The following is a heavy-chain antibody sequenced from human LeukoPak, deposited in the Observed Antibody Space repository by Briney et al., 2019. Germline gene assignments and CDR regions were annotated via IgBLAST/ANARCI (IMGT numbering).Heavy chain of an antibody. CDR3: ARLSRRYFDWLFYPDYFDY. CDR2: IYYSGST. CDR1: GPSISSYY. Sequence: SATLSLTCTVSGPSISSYYSSWIRQPPGKGLEWIGYIYYSGSTNYNPSLKSRVTISVDTSKDQFSLKLSSVTAADTAVYYCARLSRRYFDWLFYPDYFDYWGQGTLVTVSS. J-gene: IGHJ4*02. D-gene: IGHD3-9*01. V-gene: IGHV4-59*08.